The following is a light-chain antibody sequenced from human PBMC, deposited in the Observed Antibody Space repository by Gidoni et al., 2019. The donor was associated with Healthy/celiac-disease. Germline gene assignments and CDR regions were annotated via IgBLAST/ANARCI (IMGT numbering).Light chain of an antibody. J-gene: IGKJ3*01. CDR3: QQYYSTPFT. CDR1: QSVLYSSNNKNY. V-gene: IGKV4-1*01. Sequence: DIVMTQSPASLGVSLGERATINCKSSQSVLYSSNNKNYLAWYQQKPGQPPKLLIYWASTRESGVPDRFSGSGSGTDFTLTISSLQAEDVAVYYCQQYYSTPFTFGPGTKVDIK. CDR2: WAS.